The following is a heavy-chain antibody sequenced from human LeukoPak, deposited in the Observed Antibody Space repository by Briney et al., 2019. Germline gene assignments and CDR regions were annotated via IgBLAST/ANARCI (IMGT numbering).Heavy chain of an antibody. CDR3: ARDISSSWYYYFDY. J-gene: IGHJ4*02. V-gene: IGHV4-59*01. Sequence: PSETLSLTCTVSGGSISSYYWSWIRQPPGKGLGWIGYIYYSGSTNYSPSLKSRVTISVDTSKNQFSLKLSSVTAADTAVYYCARDISSSWYYYFDYWGQGTLVTVSS. CDR1: GGSISSYY. CDR2: IYYSGST. D-gene: IGHD6-13*01.